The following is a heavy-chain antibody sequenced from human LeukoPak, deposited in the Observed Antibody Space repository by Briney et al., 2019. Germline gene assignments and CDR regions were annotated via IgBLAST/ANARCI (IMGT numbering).Heavy chain of an antibody. J-gene: IGHJ4*02. CDR1: GFTFSSYA. Sequence: GGSVRLSCSASGFTFSSYAMHWVRQAPGKGLEYVSVISRNRGSTNYADSVKGRFTISRDNAKNTLLLQMSSLRAEDTAVYYCVKTGSGSYYDDWGQGTPVPVSS. D-gene: IGHD3-10*01. CDR2: ISRNRGST. CDR3: VKTGSGSYYDD. V-gene: IGHV3-64D*09.